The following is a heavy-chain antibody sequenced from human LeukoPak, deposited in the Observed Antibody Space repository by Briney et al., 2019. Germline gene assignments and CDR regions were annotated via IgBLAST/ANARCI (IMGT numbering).Heavy chain of an antibody. CDR3: ARKRPWGLSRYFDY. D-gene: IGHD7-27*01. Sequence: SETLSLTCAVSGGSISSGNWWSWVRQTPGKGLEWIGEIYHSGGTNYNPSLKSRVTISVDNSKNQFSLKLSSVTAADTAVYYCARKRPWGLSRYFDYWGQGTLVTVS. J-gene: IGHJ4*02. CDR1: GGSISSGNW. CDR2: IYHSGGT. V-gene: IGHV4-4*02.